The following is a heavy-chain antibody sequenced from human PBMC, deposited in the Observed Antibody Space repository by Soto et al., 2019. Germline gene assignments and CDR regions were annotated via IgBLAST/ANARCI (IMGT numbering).Heavy chain of an antibody. CDR1: GFAVNNYG. J-gene: IGHJ4*02. CDR2: ISKSDYT. V-gene: IGHV3-21*01. D-gene: IGHD2-2*01. CDR3: AREDSIITPAVSDF. Sequence: GSLRLSCTVSGFAVNNYGINWVRQAPGKGLEWVSSISKSDYTYYSDSVKGRFTISRDNAKNSVSLQMNTLRVEDTAVYYCAREDSIITPAVSDFWGQGTLVTVSS.